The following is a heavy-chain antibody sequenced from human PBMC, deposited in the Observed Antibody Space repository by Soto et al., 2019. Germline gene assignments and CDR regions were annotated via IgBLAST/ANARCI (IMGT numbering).Heavy chain of an antibody. D-gene: IGHD5-18*01. CDR2: VNPSGGST. CDR1: RYTFTSDY. Sequence: ASVKVSCKASRYTFTSDYMHWVRQAPGQGLEWMGIVNPSGGSTTYAQKFQGRVTMTRDTSTSTVYMELSSLRSEDTAVYYCARDPGYGYGYNWGQGTLVTVSS. J-gene: IGHJ4*02. CDR3: ARDPGYGYGYN. V-gene: IGHV1-46*01.